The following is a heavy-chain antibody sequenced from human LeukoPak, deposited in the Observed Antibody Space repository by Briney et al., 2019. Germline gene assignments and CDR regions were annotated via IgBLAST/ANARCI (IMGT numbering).Heavy chain of an antibody. CDR1: GRSIIGYH. J-gene: IGHJ4*02. D-gene: IGHD4-23*01. CDR3: ARDPTTVVSVPYYFDD. V-gene: IGHV4-34*01. Sequence: SETLSLTCAVFGRSIIGYHWNWIRQSPGKGLEWIGEINHSGSANYNPSFNRRVTISLDTSKNQFSLELRSVTAADTAVYYCARDPTTVVSVPYYFDDWGQGTLVTVSS. CDR2: INHSGSA.